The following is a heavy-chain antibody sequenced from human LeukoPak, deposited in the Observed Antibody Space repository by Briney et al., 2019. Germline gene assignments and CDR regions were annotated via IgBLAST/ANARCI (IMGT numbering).Heavy chain of an antibody. CDR1: GFTFSSYG. D-gene: IGHD3-22*01. Sequence: GGSLRLSCAASGFTFSSYGMHWVRQAPGKGLEWVAFIRYDGSNKYYADSVKGRFTISRDNSKNTLYLQMNSLRPEDTAVYYCAKDRRFLSNYYDSSGYLDYWGQGTLVTVSS. CDR3: AKDRRFLSNYYDSSGYLDY. J-gene: IGHJ4*02. CDR2: IRYDGSNK. V-gene: IGHV3-30*02.